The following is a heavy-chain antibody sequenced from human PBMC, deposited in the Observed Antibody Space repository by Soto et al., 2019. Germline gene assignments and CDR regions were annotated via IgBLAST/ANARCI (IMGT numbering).Heavy chain of an antibody. CDR2: ISGSGGST. Sequence: PGGSLRLSCAASGSTFSSYAMSWVRQAPGKGLEWVSAISGSGGSTYYADSVKGRFTISRDNSKNTLYLQMNSLRAEDTAVYYCAKDDAGYSPYYGMDVWGQGTTVTVSS. D-gene: IGHD3-9*01. V-gene: IGHV3-23*01. CDR1: GSTFSSYA. J-gene: IGHJ6*01. CDR3: AKDDAGYSPYYGMDV.